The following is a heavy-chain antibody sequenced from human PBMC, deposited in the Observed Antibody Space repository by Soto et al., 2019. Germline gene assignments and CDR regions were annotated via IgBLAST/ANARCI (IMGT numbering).Heavy chain of an antibody. J-gene: IGHJ4*02. Sequence: QVQLVQSRAEVKKPGSSVKVSCKASGGTFSSYTISWVRQAPGQGLEWMGRFIPILGIANYAQKFQGRVTITADKSTSTAYMELSSLRSEDTAVYYCAREEYYYGSGAFFDYWGQGTLVTVSS. CDR1: GGTFSSYT. D-gene: IGHD3-10*01. CDR3: AREEYYYGSGAFFDY. CDR2: FIPILGIA. V-gene: IGHV1-69*08.